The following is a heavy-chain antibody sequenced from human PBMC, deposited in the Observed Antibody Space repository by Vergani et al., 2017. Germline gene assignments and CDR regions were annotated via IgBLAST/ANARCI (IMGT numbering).Heavy chain of an antibody. V-gene: IGHV3-9*01. CDR2: INWNSGSI. CDR1: GFTFDDYA. CDR3: AKESLLYYFDS. J-gene: IGHJ4*02. D-gene: IGHD2-21*01. Sequence: EVQLLESGGGLVQPGGSLRLSCAASGFTFDDYAMHWVRQPPGKGLEWVSGINWNSGSIGYADSLKGRFTISRDNAKNSLFLQMNSLRAEDTALYYCAKESLLYYFDSWGQGTLVTVSS.